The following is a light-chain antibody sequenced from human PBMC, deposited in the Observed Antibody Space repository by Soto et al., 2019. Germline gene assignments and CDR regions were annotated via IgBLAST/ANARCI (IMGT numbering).Light chain of an antibody. Sequence: EIVMTQSPATLSVSPGERATLSCRASQSVSSNLAWYQQKPGQAPRLLIYGASTRATGIPARFSGSGSGTEFTLTXSSLQSEDFAVYYCQQYNNWPPYTFGQGTKLEIK. V-gene: IGKV3-15*01. CDR2: GAS. CDR1: QSVSSN. CDR3: QQYNNWPPYT. J-gene: IGKJ2*01.